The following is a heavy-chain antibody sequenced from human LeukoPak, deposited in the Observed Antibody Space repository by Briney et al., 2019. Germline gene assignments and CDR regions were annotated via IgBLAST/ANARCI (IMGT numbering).Heavy chain of an antibody. D-gene: IGHD2-21*01. Sequence: ATVKISCKVSGYTFTDYYMHWVQQAPGIGLEWMGLVDPEDGETIYAEKFQGRVTITANTSTDTAYMELSSLRSEDTAVYYCAILAYCGGDCYRSTASDWGQGTLVTVSS. CDR3: AILAYCGGDCYRSTASD. CDR1: GYTFTDYY. V-gene: IGHV1-69-2*01. J-gene: IGHJ4*02. CDR2: VDPEDGET.